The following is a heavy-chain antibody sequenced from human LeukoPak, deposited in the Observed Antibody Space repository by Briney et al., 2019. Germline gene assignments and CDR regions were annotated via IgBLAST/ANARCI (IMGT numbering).Heavy chain of an antibody. V-gene: IGHV4-34*01. D-gene: IGHD3-9*01. CDR2: INHSGST. CDR1: GGSFSGYY. Sequence: SETLSLTCAVYGGSFSGYYWSWIRQPPGKGLEWIGEINHSGSTNYNPSLKSRVTISVDTSKNQFSLKLSSVTAADTAVYYCARRLRYFDWSLLWFDPWGQGTLVTVSS. J-gene: IGHJ5*02. CDR3: ARRLRYFDWSLLWFDP.